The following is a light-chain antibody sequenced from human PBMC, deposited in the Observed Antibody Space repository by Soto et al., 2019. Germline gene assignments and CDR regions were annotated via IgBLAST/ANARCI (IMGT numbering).Light chain of an antibody. V-gene: IGKV3-20*01. J-gene: IGKJ1*01. CDR2: GAS. CDR3: QWCGSSPWP. Sequence: ELVLTQSPGTLSLSPGEGATLSCRASQNVNSRYLVWYQQKPGQVPRRLIYGASSRATGIADRFSCSGSGTDFTLTISRLEPDDFAVYSCQWCGSSPWPFGQGTKVAIK. CDR1: QNVNSRY.